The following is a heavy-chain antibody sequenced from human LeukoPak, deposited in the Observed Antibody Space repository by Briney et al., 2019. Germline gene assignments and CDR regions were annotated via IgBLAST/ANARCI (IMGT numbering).Heavy chain of an antibody. D-gene: IGHD1-26*01. CDR1: SGSIGTSNYY. CDR2: IYYSGST. CDR3: ARDHGIGSMFDY. J-gene: IGHJ4*02. V-gene: IGHV4-61*01. Sequence: SETLSLTCTVSSGSIGTSNYYWSWIRQPPGKGLEWIGYIYYSGSTNYNPSLKSRVTISVDTSKNQFSLKLSSVTAADTAVYYCARDHGIGSMFDYWGQGTLVTVSS.